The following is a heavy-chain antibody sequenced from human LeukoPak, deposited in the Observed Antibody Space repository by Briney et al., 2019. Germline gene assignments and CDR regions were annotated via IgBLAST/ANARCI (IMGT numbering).Heavy chain of an antibody. V-gene: IGHV1-2*02. J-gene: IGHJ4*02. CDR3: ARDIGGSFGFDY. D-gene: IGHD3-16*01. Sequence: ASVKVSCKASGYTFTGYYMHWVRQAPGQGLEWMGWINPNSGGTNYAQKFQGRVTMTRDTSISTAYMELSRLRSDDTAVYYCARDIGGSFGFDYWGQGTLVTVSS. CDR2: INPNSGGT. CDR1: GYTFTGYY.